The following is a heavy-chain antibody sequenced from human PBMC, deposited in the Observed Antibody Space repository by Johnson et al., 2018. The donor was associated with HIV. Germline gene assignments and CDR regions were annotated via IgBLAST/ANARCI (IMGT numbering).Heavy chain of an antibody. Sequence: VQLVESGGGVVKPGGSLRLSCAASGFTFSNAWMSWVRQRQAPGKGLEWVGRIKSETDGGTTDSAAPVKGRFTISRDDSKNTLYMQMNSLRAEDTAVYYCAKDAQAGPIRRDGYNGASAFDIWGQGTMVTVSS. V-gene: IGHV3-15*05. CDR3: AKDAQAGPIRRDGYNGASAFDI. D-gene: IGHD5-24*01. CDR2: IKSETDGGTT. CDR1: GFTFSNAW. J-gene: IGHJ3*02.